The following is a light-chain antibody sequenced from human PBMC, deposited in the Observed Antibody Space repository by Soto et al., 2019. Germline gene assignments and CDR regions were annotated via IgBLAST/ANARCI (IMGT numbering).Light chain of an antibody. Sequence: DVVITQNTLSLSVAPGQPASISCKSSQSLLHITGETFLFWYLQKPGQSPQLLIYEVSTRVSGVPDRFSGSGSGTDFTLEISRVETDDVGIYYCMQSTQLPPPFGQGRRLAI. CDR3: MQSTQLPPP. CDR2: EVS. J-gene: IGKJ5*01. CDR1: QSLLHITGETF. V-gene: IGKV2D-29*02.